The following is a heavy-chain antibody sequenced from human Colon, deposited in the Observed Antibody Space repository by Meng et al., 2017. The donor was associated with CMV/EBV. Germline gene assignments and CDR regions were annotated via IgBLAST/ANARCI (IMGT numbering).Heavy chain of an antibody. CDR1: GYTFTSYD. Sequence: ASVKVSCKASGYTFTSYDINWVRQATGQGLEWMGWMNPNSGNTGYAQKFQGRVTITRNTSISTAYMELSSLRSEDTAVYYCARAIRRFSSSSSGTLYYFDYWGQGTLVTSPQ. D-gene: IGHD6-6*01. J-gene: IGHJ4*02. CDR3: ARAIRRFSSSSSGTLYYFDY. V-gene: IGHV1-8*03. CDR2: MNPNSGNT.